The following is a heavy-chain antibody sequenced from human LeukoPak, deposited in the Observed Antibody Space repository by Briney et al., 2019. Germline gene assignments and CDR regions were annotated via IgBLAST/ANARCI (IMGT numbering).Heavy chain of an antibody. CDR3: ARSMVVRGVMGNYFDP. D-gene: IGHD3-10*01. V-gene: IGHV1-2*02. CDR2: INPKSGGT. J-gene: IGHJ5*02. CDR1: GYTFTGYF. Sequence: ASVKVSCKASGYTFTGYFMNWVRQAPGQGLEWMGWINPKSGGTNYQQKFQDRVTMTRDTSITTAYMEMSRLRSDDTAVYYCARSMVVRGVMGNYFDPWGQGTLVTVSS.